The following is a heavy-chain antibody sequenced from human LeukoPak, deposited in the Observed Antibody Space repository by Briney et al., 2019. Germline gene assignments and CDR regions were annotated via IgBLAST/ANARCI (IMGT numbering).Heavy chain of an antibody. Sequence: PGGSLRLSCAASGFTFSSYAMHWVRQAPGKGLEWVAVISYDGSNKYYADSVKGRFTISRDNSKNTLYLQMNSLRAEDTAVYYCARNRPDFYGDYWGQGTLVTVSS. CDR3: ARNRPDFYGDY. CDR2: ISYDGSNK. V-gene: IGHV3-30*04. J-gene: IGHJ4*02. CDR1: GFTFSSYA. D-gene: IGHD3-3*01.